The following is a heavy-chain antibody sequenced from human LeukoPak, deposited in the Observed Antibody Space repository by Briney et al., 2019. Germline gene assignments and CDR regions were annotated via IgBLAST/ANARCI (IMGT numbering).Heavy chain of an antibody. CDR1: GYTFTSYY. CDR2: INPSGGST. CDR3: ASAYCSSTSCFVLDP. J-gene: IGHJ5*02. D-gene: IGHD2-2*01. Sequence: ASVKVSCKASGYTFTSYYMHWVRQAPGQGLEWMGIINPSGGSTSYAQKFQGRVTMTRDTSTSTVYMELSSLRSEDTAVYYCASAYCSSTSCFVLDPWGQGTLATVSS. V-gene: IGHV1-46*03.